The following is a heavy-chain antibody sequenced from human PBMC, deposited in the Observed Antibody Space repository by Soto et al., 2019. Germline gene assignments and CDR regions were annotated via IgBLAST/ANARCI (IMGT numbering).Heavy chain of an antibody. CDR2: ITSSSSYT. CDR3: ARNLYGDYVFDY. J-gene: IGHJ4*02. V-gene: IGHV3-11*06. CDR1: GFTFSDNY. D-gene: IGHD4-17*01. Sequence: SLRLSCADSGFTFSDNYMSWIRQAPGKGLEWVSYITSSSSYTNYADSVKGRFTISRDNAKNSLYLQMNSLRAEDTAVYYCARNLYGDYVFDYWGQGILVTVSS.